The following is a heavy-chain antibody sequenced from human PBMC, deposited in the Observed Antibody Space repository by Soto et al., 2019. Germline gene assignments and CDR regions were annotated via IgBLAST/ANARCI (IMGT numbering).Heavy chain of an antibody. V-gene: IGHV3-11*01. D-gene: IGHD3-16*01. CDR1: GITFSDHY. CDR2: ISGGGTTT. Sequence: QVQLVESGGGLVKPGGSLRLSCAASGITFSDHYMTWLRQAPGKGLDWLSYISGGGTTTHYTDSVKGRFTVSRDNANNLLYLHMNSLRAEDTAVYYCAGDAHYYASDYWGQGTLVIVSS. CDR3: AGDAHYYASDY. J-gene: IGHJ4*02.